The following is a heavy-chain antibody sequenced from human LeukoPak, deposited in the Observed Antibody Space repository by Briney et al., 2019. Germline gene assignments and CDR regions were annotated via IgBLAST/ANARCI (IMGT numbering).Heavy chain of an antibody. D-gene: IGHD3-3*01. CDR3: AREGHVLRFLEWPRVPFYMDV. V-gene: IGHV3-11*04. J-gene: IGHJ6*03. CDR1: GFTFSDYY. CDR2: ISSSGSTI. Sequence: GGSLRLSCAASGFTFSDYYMSWIRQAPGKGLEWVSYISSSGSTIYYADSVKGRFTISRDNAKNSLYLQMNSLRAEDTAVYYCAREGHVLRFLEWPRVPFYMDVWGKGTTVTVSS.